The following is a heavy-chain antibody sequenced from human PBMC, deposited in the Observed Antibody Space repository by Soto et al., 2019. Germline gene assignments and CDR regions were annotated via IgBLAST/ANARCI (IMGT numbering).Heavy chain of an antibody. D-gene: IGHD3-10*01. Sequence: QVLLLQSGAEVKKPGSSVKVSCKASGGTFGNYIISWVRQAPGQGLEWMGGIMPIFGTTDYVQKFQGRVTISADESTTTVYMELNSLSSDDTAVSFCEAVVGFADFPGVWGQGTTVVVSS. J-gene: IGHJ6*02. CDR2: IMPIFGTT. CDR3: EAVVGFADFPGV. V-gene: IGHV1-69*01. CDR1: GGTFGNYI.